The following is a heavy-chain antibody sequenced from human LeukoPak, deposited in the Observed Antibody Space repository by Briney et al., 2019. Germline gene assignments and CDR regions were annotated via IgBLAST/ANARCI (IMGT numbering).Heavy chain of an antibody. CDR2: ISYDGSNK. V-gene: IGHV3-30-3*01. J-gene: IGHJ3*02. Sequence: GGSLRLSCAASGFTFSSYAMHWVRQAPGKGLEWVAVISYDGSNKYYADSVKGRFTISRDNSKNTLYLQMNSLRAEDTAVYYCARVYCGGDWCIPFPEAAFDIWGQGTMVTVSS. D-gene: IGHD2-21*02. CDR1: GFTFSSYA. CDR3: ARVYCGGDWCIPFPEAAFDI.